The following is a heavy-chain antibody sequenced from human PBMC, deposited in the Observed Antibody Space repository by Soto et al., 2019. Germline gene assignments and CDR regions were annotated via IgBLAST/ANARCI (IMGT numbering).Heavy chain of an antibody. J-gene: IGHJ4*02. Sequence: QITLKESGPPLVRPAQTLTLTCAFSGFSLTATHMGVAWIRQPPGKALEWLALIYWDDDKRYSPSLENRLAISKDTSRNRVVLTITNMNPEDTGTYFSAHAGDYDPLSFDHWGPGTLVTVSS. V-gene: IGHV2-5*02. D-gene: IGHD4-17*01. CDR1: GFSLTATHMG. CDR2: IYWDDDK. CDR3: AHAGDYDPLSFDH.